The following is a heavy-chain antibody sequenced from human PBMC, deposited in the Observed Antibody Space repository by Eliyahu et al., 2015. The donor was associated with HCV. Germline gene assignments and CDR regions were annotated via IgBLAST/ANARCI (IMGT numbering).Heavy chain of an antibody. CDR2: IYYSGST. V-gene: IGHV4-39*07. CDR3: ARDDSSGVFDY. D-gene: IGHD3-22*01. Sequence: LVKPSETLSLTCTVSGGSISSSSYYWGWIRQPPGKGLEWIGSIYYSGSTYYNPSLKSRVTISVDTSKNQFSLKLSSVTAADTAVYYCARDDSSGVFDYWGQGTLVTVSS. J-gene: IGHJ4*02. CDR1: GGSISSSSYY.